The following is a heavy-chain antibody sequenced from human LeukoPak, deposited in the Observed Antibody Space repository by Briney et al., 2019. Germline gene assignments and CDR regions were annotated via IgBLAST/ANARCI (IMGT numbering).Heavy chain of an antibody. D-gene: IGHD3-3*01. CDR1: DASISNSAYY. V-gene: IGHV4-39*01. CDR2: VHYSGST. J-gene: IGHJ5*02. CDR3: ARLFFVIDT. Sequence: SQTLSLSCTVSDASISNSAYYWLWIRQPPGEGLECIGTVHYSGSTFYNPSLKSRVNISVDTSKNQFSLQLSSVTAADTAVYYCARLFFVIDTWGQGTLVTVSS.